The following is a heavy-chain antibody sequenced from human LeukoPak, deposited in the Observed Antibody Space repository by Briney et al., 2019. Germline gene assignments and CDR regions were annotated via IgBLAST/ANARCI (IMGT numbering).Heavy chain of an antibody. CDR2: MNPNSGNT. CDR3: ARPARAYCGGDCYLFDY. V-gene: IGHV1-8*01. Sequence: ASVKVSCTASGYTFTSYDINWVRQATGQGLEWMGWMNPNSGNTGYAQKFQVRVTMTRNTSISTAYMELSSLRSEDTAVYYCARPARAYCGGDCYLFDYWGQGTLVTVSS. CDR1: GYTFTSYD. D-gene: IGHD2-21*02. J-gene: IGHJ4*02.